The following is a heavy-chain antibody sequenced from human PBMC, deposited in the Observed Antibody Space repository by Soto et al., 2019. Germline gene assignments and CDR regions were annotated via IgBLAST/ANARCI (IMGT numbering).Heavy chain of an antibody. V-gene: IGHV3-74*01. J-gene: IGHJ6*02. D-gene: IGHD6-13*01. CDR2: INSDGSST. CDR1: GFTFSSYW. Sequence: PGESLKISCAASGFTFSSYWMHWVRQAPGKGLVWVSRINSDGSSTSYADSVKGRFTISRDNAKNTLYLQMNSLRAEDTAVYYCARGPDSSSWYNYYYGMDVWGQGTTVTVSS. CDR3: ARGPDSSSWYNYYYGMDV.